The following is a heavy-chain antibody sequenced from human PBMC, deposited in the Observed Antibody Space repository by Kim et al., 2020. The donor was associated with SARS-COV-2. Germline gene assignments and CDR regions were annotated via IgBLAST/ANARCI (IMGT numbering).Heavy chain of an antibody. V-gene: IGHV4-4*02. D-gene: IGHD3-10*01. CDR3: ARAPMVRGVIIPGGLDY. Sequence: LKSRVTISVDKSKNQFSLKLSSVTAADTAVYYCARAPMVRGVIIPGGLDYWGQGTLVTVSS. J-gene: IGHJ4*02.